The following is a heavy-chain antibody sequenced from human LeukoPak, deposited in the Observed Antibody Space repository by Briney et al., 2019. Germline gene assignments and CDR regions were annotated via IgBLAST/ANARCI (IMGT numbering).Heavy chain of an antibody. CDR3: ARLFSRGWPYYYGLGA. CDR2: VYYGGDA. Sequence: SETLSLTCTVSGGSIDSGGSYWGWIRQPPGKGLEWIGCVYYGGDAYYNPSLKSRVTIPADLSKNLFSLSLISVTAADTALYYCARLFSRGWPYYYGLGAWGQGTTVTVSS. V-gene: IGHV4-39*01. J-gene: IGHJ6*02. CDR1: GGSIDSGGSY. D-gene: IGHD6-19*01.